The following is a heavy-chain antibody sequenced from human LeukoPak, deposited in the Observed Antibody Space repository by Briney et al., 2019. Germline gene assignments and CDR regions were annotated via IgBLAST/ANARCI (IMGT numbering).Heavy chain of an antibody. CDR2: IHDGGDI. CDR1: GVTFWSSF. Sequence: GGSLRLSCAASGVTFWSSFMIWVRQAPGRGLECVSIIHDGGDIYYRDSVKGRFTISRDNSKDTFYLQMNSLKVEDTAVYYCARDRSGTYLDFWGQGTLVTVSS. D-gene: IGHD1-26*01. V-gene: IGHV3-66*01. J-gene: IGHJ4*02. CDR3: ARDRSGTYLDF.